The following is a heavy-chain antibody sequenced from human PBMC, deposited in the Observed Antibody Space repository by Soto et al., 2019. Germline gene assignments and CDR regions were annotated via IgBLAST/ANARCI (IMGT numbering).Heavy chain of an antibody. V-gene: IGHV3-23*01. J-gene: IGHJ6*02. Sequence: GRSLRLSCAASGFTFSSHAMSWVRQAHGKGLEWVSAISGSGGSTYYADSVKGRFTISRDNSKNTLYLQMNRLRAEDTAVYYCAKDVGAYYYYGMDVWGQGTTVTGSS. CDR1: GFTFSSHA. D-gene: IGHD3-16*01. CDR2: ISGSGGST. CDR3: AKDVGAYYYYGMDV.